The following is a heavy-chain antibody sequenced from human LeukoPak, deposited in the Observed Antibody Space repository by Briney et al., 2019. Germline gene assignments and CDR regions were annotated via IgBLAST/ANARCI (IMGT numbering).Heavy chain of an antibody. D-gene: IGHD3-10*01. CDR3: ARDGDYYGSGSPFDY. J-gene: IGHJ4*02. CDR2: IKQDGSEK. Sequence: GGSLRLSCAASGFTFSSYWMSWVRQAPGKGLEWVANIKQDGSEKYYVDSVKGRFTISRDNAKNSLYLQMNSLRAEDTAVYYCARDGDYYGSGSPFDYWGQGTLVTVSS. V-gene: IGHV3-7*01. CDR1: GFTFSSYW.